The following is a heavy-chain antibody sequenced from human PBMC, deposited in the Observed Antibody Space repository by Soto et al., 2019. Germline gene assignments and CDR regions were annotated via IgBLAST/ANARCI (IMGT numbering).Heavy chain of an antibody. V-gene: IGHV3-23*01. CDR1: GFTFSNYA. CDR3: ARDLLSREYSKEYYFDY. D-gene: IGHD6-6*01. J-gene: IGHJ4*02. Sequence: GGSLRLSCVASGFTFSNYAMSWVRQAPGKGLEWVSVISDSGGSTYYAGSVKGRFTISRDSSKNTLYLQLSSLRSEDTAAYYCARDLLSREYSKEYYFDYWGQGTLVTVSS. CDR2: ISDSGGST.